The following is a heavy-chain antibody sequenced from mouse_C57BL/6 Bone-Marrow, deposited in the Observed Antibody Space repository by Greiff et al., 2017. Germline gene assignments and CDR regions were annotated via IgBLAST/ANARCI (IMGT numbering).Heavy chain of an antibody. CDR1: GYTFTSYW. CDR2: IYPGSGST. Sequence: QVQLQQPGAELVKPGASVKLSCKASGYTFTSYWITWVKQRPGQGLEWIGDIYPGSGSTNYNEKFKSKATLTVDTSSSTAYMQLSSLTSEDSAVYYGARDYYGSFRDYYARDDGGQGTSVTVSS. V-gene: IGHV1-55*01. J-gene: IGHJ4*01. CDR3: ARDYYGSFRDYYARDD. D-gene: IGHD1-1*01.